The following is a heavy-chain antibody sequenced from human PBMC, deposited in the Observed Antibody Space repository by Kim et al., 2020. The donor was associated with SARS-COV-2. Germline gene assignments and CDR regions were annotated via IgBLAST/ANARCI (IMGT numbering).Heavy chain of an antibody. CDR1: GGTFSSYA. V-gene: IGHV1-69*13. CDR3: ARDCLWGGSSTSCHVGVDY. CDR2: IIPIFGTA. Sequence: SVKVSCKASGGTFSSYAISWVRQAPGQGLEWMGGIIPIFGTANYAQKFQGRVTITADESTSTAYMELSSLRSEDTAVYYCARDCLWGGSSTSCHVGVDYWGQGTLVTVSS. J-gene: IGHJ4*02. D-gene: IGHD2-2*01.